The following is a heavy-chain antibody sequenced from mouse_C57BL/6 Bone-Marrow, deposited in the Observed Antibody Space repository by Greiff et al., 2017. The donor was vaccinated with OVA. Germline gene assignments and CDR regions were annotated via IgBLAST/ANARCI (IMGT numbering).Heavy chain of an antibody. CDR1: GYTFTSYT. Sequence: QVQLQQSGAELARPGASVKMSCKASGYTFTSYTMHWVKQRPGPGLEWIGYINPSSGSTKYNQKFKDKATLTADKSSSTAYMQLSSLTSEDSAVYYCASTFFDYWGQGTTLTVSS. J-gene: IGHJ2*01. CDR2: INPSSGST. CDR3: ASTFFDY. V-gene: IGHV1-4*01.